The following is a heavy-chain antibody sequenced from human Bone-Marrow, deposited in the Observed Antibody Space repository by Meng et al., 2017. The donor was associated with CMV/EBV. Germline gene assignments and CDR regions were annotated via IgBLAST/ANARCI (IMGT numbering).Heavy chain of an antibody. V-gene: IGHV3-7*01. Sequence: GESLKISCAASGFTFSSYWMSWVRQAPGKGLEWVANIKQDGSEKYYVDSVKGRFTISRDNAKNSLYLQMNSLRAEDTAVYYWARDPSGSYLDGAFDIRGQGTMVTVSS. D-gene: IGHD1-26*01. J-gene: IGHJ3*02. CDR2: IKQDGSEK. CDR3: ARDPSGSYLDGAFDI. CDR1: GFTFSSYW.